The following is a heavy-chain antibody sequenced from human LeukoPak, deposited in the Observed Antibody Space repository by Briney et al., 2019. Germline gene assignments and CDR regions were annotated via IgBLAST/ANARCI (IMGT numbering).Heavy chain of an antibody. CDR3: ARRGYSGYERFDY. CDR2: IHYSGNT. J-gene: IGHJ4*02. V-gene: IGHV4-39*01. D-gene: IGHD5-12*01. Sequence: PSETLSLTCTVSGGSINSTSYYWGWIRQPPGKGLEWIGSIHYSGNTYYNPSLKIRLTISVDTPKNQFSLKLSSVTAADTAVYYCARRGYSGYERFDYWGQGTLVTVSA. CDR1: GGSINSTSYY.